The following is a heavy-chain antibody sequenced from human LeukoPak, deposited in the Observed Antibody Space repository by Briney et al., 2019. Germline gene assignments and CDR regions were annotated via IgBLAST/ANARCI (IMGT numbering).Heavy chain of an antibody. CDR1: GFTFSSYW. CDR2: INTDGSNT. Sequence: GGSLRLSCAASGFTFSSYWMHWVRQAPGKGLVWVSRINTDGSNTRYADSVKGRFTISRDNAKNTLYLQMNSLRAEDTAVYYCARDRQQLVIYYYMDVWGKGTTVTVSS. V-gene: IGHV3-74*01. J-gene: IGHJ6*03. CDR3: ARDRQQLVIYYYMDV. D-gene: IGHD6-13*01.